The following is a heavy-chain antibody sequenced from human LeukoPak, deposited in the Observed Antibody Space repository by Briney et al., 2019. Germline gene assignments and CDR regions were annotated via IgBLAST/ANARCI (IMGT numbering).Heavy chain of an antibody. J-gene: IGHJ4*02. D-gene: IGHD3-22*01. V-gene: IGHV3-23*01. Sequence: GGSLRLSCAASGFTFTSYAMSWVRQAPGKGLEWVSSLSGSGGTTYYADSVKGRFTISRDDSENTLYLQMNSLKTEDTAVYYCTTGVSPWDYDSSGYRDYWGQGALVTVSS. CDR3: TTGVSPWDYDSSGYRDY. CDR1: GFTFTSYA. CDR2: LSGSGGTT.